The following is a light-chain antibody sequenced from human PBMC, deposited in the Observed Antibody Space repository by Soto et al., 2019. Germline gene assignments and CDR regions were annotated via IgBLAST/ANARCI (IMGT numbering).Light chain of an antibody. J-gene: IGKJ1*01. V-gene: IGKV3-20*01. CDR1: QSVSNNY. Sequence: EIVLTQSPGTLSLSPGERATLSCMASQSVSNNYLAWYQQKPGQAPRLLIYGASNRATGIPDRFSGSGSGTDFTLTISRLEPEDFAVYYSQQYGSSGTFGQGTKVDIK. CDR3: QQYGSSGT. CDR2: GAS.